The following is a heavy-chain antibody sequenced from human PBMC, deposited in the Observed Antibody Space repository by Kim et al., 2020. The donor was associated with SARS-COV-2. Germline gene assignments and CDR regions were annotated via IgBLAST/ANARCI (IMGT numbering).Heavy chain of an antibody. D-gene: IGHD3-22*01. J-gene: IGHJ5*02. Sequence: ASVKVSCKASGYTFTSYAMNWVRQAPGQGLEWMGWINTNTGNPTYAQGFTGRFVFSLDTSVSTAYLQISSLKAEDTAVYYCARDLGKWNYYDSSGYSSLWWFDPWGQGTLVTVSS. CDR3: ARDLGKWNYYDSSGYSSLWWFDP. CDR1: GYTFTSYA. CDR2: INTNTGNP. V-gene: IGHV7-4-1*02.